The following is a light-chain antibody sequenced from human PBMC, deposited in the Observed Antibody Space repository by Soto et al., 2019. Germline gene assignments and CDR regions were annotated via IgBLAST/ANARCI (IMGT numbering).Light chain of an antibody. V-gene: IGKV3-15*01. Sequence: EILMTQSPDTLSVSPGESATLSCRASQRVYSNLAWYQQRPVQAPRLLIYGASTRATGVPARFSGRGSGTAFTLPIRSLQSEDFAVYYCQQHTNWPPNTFGQGTRREIK. CDR3: QQHTNWPPNT. CDR1: QRVYSN. J-gene: IGKJ5*01. CDR2: GAS.